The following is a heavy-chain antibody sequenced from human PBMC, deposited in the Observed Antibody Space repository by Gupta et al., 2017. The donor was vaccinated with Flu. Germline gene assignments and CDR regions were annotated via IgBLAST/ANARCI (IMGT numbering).Heavy chain of an antibody. Sequence: FTFSSYAMSWVRQAPGKGLEWVSAISGSGGSTYYADSVKGRFTISRDNSKNTLYLQMKRLRAEDTAVYYGAKDYDSSTFDYGGQGTLVTVSS. CDR1: FTFSSYA. V-gene: IGHV3-23*01. CDR2: ISGSGGST. J-gene: IGHJ4*02. D-gene: IGHD6-13*01. CDR3: AKDYDSSTFDY.